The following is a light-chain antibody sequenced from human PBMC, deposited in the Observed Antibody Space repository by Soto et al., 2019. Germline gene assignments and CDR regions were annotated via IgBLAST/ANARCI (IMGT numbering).Light chain of an antibody. Sequence: EIVLTQSPGTLSLSPRERATLSCRASQSVANAYLAWYQHKVGQSPRLLIYGASNRAPGIPDRFSGSGSGTDFTLTISRLEHEDFAVYYCQQYAASPRTVGQGTQVEVK. CDR1: QSVANAY. J-gene: IGKJ1*01. CDR2: GAS. V-gene: IGKV3-20*01. CDR3: QQYAASPRT.